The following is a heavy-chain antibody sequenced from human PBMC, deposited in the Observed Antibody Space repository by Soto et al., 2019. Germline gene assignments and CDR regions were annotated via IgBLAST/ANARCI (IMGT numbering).Heavy chain of an antibody. CDR3: ASNMVRGVEAFDI. J-gene: IGHJ3*02. D-gene: IGHD3-10*01. CDR2: INAYNGNT. V-gene: IGHV1-18*01. CDR1: GYTFTSYG. Sequence: QVQLVQSGTEVKKPGASVKVSCKASGYTFTSYGISWVRQAPGQGLEWMGWINAYNGNTNYAQKLQGRVTMTTDTSTSTANMELRSLRSDDTAVYYWASNMVRGVEAFDIWGQGTMVTVSS.